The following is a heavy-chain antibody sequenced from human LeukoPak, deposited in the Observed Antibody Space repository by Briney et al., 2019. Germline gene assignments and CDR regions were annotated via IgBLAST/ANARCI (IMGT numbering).Heavy chain of an antibody. CDR2: IKSKTDGGTA. CDR1: GFTFSNVW. J-gene: IGHJ4*02. D-gene: IGHD6-19*01. CDR3: TQGDGVAGIPYNN. Sequence: GGSLRLSCAASGFTFSNVWMTWVRQAPGKGLEWVGRIKSKTDGGTAVYAAPVQGRFTISRDDSKNTLYLEMNSLTTEDTAVYHCTQGDGVAGIPYNNWGQGTLVTVSS. V-gene: IGHV3-15*01.